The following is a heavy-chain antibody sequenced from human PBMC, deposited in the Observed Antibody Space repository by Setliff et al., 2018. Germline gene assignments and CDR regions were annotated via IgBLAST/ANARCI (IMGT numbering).Heavy chain of an antibody. J-gene: IGHJ5*02. D-gene: IGHD3-22*01. Sequence: SETLSLTCSVSGGSISPYYWIWIRQSPGKGLEWIGYIFYSGSARYNPSLESRVTISVDTSKNQFSLKLSSVTAADTAVYYCVTAASARSRWYDMGWFDPWGQGTLVTVSS. CDR1: GGSISPYY. CDR2: IFYSGSA. CDR3: VTAASARSRWYDMGWFDP. V-gene: IGHV4-59*08.